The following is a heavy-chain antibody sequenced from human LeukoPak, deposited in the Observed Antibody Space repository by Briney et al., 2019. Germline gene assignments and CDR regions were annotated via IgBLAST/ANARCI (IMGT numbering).Heavy chain of an antibody. CDR2: VDHYGST. J-gene: IGHJ4*02. V-gene: IGHV4-34*01. CDR3: AGGLRKLPIFGY. Sequence: SETLSLTCAVYGESLSCVYWMCIPHPPGKALEGIGEVDHYGSTNNNPSLKRRVTISVNTSKNQFSLRLYSVTAAATAVYYCAGGLRKLPIFGYWGQGSLATVSS. CDR1: GESLSCVY. D-gene: IGHD4-23*01.